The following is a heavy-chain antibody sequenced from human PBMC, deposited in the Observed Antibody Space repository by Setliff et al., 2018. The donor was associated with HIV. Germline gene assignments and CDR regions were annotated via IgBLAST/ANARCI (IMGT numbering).Heavy chain of an antibody. D-gene: IGHD1-1*01. Sequence: GGSLRLSCAASGFTVSSHYMSWVRQAPGKGLEWVSTIYSDGSTYHADSVKGRFTLSRDTSKNTLSLQMNSLRPEDTAVYYCAKPRLYNSALENWGQGTLVTVSS. CDR2: IYSDGST. V-gene: IGHV3-66*02. CDR3: AKPRLYNSALEN. J-gene: IGHJ4*02. CDR1: GFTVSSHY.